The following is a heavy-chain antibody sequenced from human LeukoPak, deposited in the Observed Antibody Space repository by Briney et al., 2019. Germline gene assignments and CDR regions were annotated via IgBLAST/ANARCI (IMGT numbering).Heavy chain of an antibody. V-gene: IGHV4-59*08. D-gene: IGHD1-26*01. Sequence: SETLSLTCTVSGGSISSYYWSWIRQPPGKGLEWIGYIYYSGSTNYNPSLKSRVTISVDTSKNQFSLKLSSVTAADTAVYYCARQVGATTWNNWFDPWGQGTLVTVSS. CDR1: GGSISSYY. CDR3: ARQVGATTWNNWFDP. CDR2: IYYSGST. J-gene: IGHJ5*02.